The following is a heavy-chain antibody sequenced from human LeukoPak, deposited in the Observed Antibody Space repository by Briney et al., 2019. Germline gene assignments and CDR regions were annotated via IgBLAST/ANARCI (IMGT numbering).Heavy chain of an antibody. Sequence: GRSLRLSCAASGFTFSSYGMHWVRQAPSEVLEWVAVIWYDGNIQYYADSVKGRFTISRDNFRNTLYLQMNSLRAEDTAVYYCARGMIRGVVVSQYWGQGTLVSVSS. D-gene: IGHD3-10*01. CDR3: ARGMIRGVVVSQY. J-gene: IGHJ4*02. V-gene: IGHV3-33*01. CDR2: IWYDGNIQ. CDR1: GFTFSSYG.